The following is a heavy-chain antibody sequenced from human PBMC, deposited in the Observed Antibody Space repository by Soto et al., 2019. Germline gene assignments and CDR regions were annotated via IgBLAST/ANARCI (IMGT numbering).Heavy chain of an antibody. D-gene: IGHD3-9*01. CDR3: VRDRDWAFDI. CDR1: GYALRDYS. CDR2: TGTRRKYT. Sequence: GGSLRLSCAASGYALRDYSMNWVRQAPGKGLEWVSYTGTRRKYTFYADSVRGRFTISRDNARNSVYLQLNSLRDEDTAVYYCVRDRDWAFDIWGQGAMVTVSS. J-gene: IGHJ3*02. V-gene: IGHV3-48*02.